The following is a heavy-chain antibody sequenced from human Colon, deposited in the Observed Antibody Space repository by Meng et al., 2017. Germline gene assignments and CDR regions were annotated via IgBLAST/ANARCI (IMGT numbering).Heavy chain of an antibody. CDR1: GYTFTSYG. CDR2: ISAYNGNT. D-gene: IGHD3-22*01. J-gene: IGHJ4*02. Sequence: ASVKVSCKASGYTFTSYGISWVRQAPGQGLEWMGWISAYNGNTNYAQKLQGRVTMTTDTSMSTAFMELRSLRSDDTAVYYRARYDSSGYYFSRKYYFDYWGQGTLVTVSS. CDR3: ARYDSSGYYFSRKYYFDY. V-gene: IGHV1-18*01.